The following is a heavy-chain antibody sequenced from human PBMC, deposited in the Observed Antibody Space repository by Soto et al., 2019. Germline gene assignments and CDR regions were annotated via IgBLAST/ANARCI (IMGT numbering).Heavy chain of an antibody. D-gene: IGHD3-16*01. J-gene: IGHJ4*02. V-gene: IGHV3-7*01. CDR2: INHDGSSI. Sequence: GGSLRLSCAASGFTFGQHPMTWVRQAPGKGLEWVAYINHDGSSISYVDSVKGRFTIFRDNAKNSLYLQMNSLRVDDTAVYYCARDQTWALDYWGQGVTVSS. CDR3: ARDQTWALDY. CDR1: GFTFGQHP.